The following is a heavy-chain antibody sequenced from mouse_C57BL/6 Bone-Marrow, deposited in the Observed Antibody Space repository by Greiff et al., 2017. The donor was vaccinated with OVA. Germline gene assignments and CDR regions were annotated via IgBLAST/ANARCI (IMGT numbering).Heavy chain of an antibody. CDR2: IDPEDGDT. CDR1: GFNIKDYY. V-gene: IGHV14-1*01. CDR3: ARLGKLGLGDY. D-gene: IGHD4-1*01. Sequence: VQLQQSGAELVRPGASVKLSCTASGFNIKDYYMHWVKQRPEQGLEWIGRIDPEDGDTEYAPKFQGKATMTADTSSNTAYLQLSSLTSEDTAVYYCARLGKLGLGDYWGQGTTLTVSS. J-gene: IGHJ2*01.